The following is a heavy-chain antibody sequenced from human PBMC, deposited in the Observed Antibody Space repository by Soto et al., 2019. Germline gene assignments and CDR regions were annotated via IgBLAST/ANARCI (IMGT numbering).Heavy chain of an antibody. CDR1: GDSVSSNSAA. CDR2: TYYRSKWYN. J-gene: IGHJ4*02. CDR3: AREGRLWFGELRYYFDY. V-gene: IGHV6-1*01. Sequence: KQSQTLSLTCAISGDSVSSNSAAWNWIRQSPSRGLEWLGRTYYRSKWYNDYAVSVKSRITINPDTSKNQFSLQLNSVTPEDTAVYYCAREGRLWFGELRYYFDYWGQGTLVTVSS. D-gene: IGHD3-10*01.